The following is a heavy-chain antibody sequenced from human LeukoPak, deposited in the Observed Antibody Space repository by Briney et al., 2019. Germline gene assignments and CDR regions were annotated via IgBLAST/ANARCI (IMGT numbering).Heavy chain of an antibody. CDR3: AKDGFLTSPFES. Sequence: GGSLRLSCAASGFTFASHAMSWVRQPPGKRLEWVALVSGGGTDTYYADSLKGRFTISRDDSKNMVYLHMTSLEPMTRPSTTAKDGFLTSPFESWGQGALVTVSS. D-gene: IGHD3-9*01. CDR1: GFTFASHA. CDR2: VSGGGTDT. J-gene: IGHJ1*01. V-gene: IGHV3-23*01.